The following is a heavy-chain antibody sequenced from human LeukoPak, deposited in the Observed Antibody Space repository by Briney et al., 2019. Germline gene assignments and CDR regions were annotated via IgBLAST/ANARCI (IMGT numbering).Heavy chain of an antibody. Sequence: SESLSLTRLDSFRSYYWSWIRQSPDKGLQWIGEITQGGDTNYNPSLQHRVTISVNTSKNQFSLSLSSVTAADTGVYYCASGPRTMVLLRWGQGTLVAVSS. J-gene: IGHJ4*02. CDR2: ITQGGDT. CDR1: FRSYY. CDR3: ASGPRTMVLLR. V-gene: IGHV4-34*01. D-gene: IGHD4/OR15-4a*01.